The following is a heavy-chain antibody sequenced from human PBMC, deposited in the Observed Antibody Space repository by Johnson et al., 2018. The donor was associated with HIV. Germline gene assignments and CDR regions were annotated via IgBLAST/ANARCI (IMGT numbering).Heavy chain of an antibody. V-gene: IGHV3-30*03. CDR1: GFTFSSYV. CDR2: MSFDGRHI. CDR3: AREQSGIAAAGNENAFDI. D-gene: IGHD6-13*01. J-gene: IGHJ3*02. Sequence: VQLVESGGGVVQPGTSLRLSCTASGFTFSSYVMHWVRQAPGKGLEWVALMSFDGRHIFYADSVKGRFTISRDNSKNTLYLQMNSLRAEDTAVYYCAREQSGIAAAGNENAFDIWGQGTMVTVSS.